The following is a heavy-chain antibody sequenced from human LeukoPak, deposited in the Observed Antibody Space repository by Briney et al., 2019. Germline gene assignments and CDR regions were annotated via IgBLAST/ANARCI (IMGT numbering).Heavy chain of an antibody. V-gene: IGHV4-4*07. J-gene: IGHJ4*01. CDR1: GGSISSYY. D-gene: IGHD2-15*01. CDR3: ARAVLSYCRGGSCPYFDY. CDR2: IYHSGST. Sequence: SETLSLTCTVSGGSISSYYWSWIRQPAGKGLEWIGSIYHSGSTYYNPSLKSRVTISVDTSKNQFSLKLSSLTAADTAVYYCARAVLSYCRGGSCPYFDYWGQGTLVTVSS.